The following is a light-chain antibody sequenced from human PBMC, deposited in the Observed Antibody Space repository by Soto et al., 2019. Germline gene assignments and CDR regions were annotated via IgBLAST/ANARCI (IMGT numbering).Light chain of an antibody. CDR1: QTISSW. J-gene: IGKJ1*01. V-gene: IGKV1-5*03. Sequence: IQLTQSPSTPXGSLVKIVSITCXASQTISSWLAWYQQKPGKAPKLLIYKASTLKSGVPSRFSGSGSGTEFTLTISSLQPDDFATYYCQHYNSYSEAFGQGTKVDNK. CDR3: QHYNSYSEA. CDR2: KAS.